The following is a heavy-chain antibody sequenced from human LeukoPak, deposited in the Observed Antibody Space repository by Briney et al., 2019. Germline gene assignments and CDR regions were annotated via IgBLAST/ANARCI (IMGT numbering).Heavy chain of an antibody. CDR1: GFTFSDYY. V-gene: IGHV4-34*01. CDR3: ARYHPGGLDY. D-gene: IGHD2-2*01. Sequence: GSLRLSCAASGFTFSDYYMSWIRQPPGKGLEWIGEINHSGSTNYNPSLKSRVTISVDTSKNQFSLKLSSVTAADTAVYYCARYHPGGLDYWGQGTLVTVSS. CDR2: INHSGST. J-gene: IGHJ4*02.